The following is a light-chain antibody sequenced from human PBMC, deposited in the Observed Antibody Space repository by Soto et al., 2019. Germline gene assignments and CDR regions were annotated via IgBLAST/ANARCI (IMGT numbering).Light chain of an antibody. V-gene: IGLV2-14*01. CDR2: GVS. CDR1: RSDIGSYNY. J-gene: IGLJ1*01. Sequence: QSALTQPASVSGSPGQSXXXXCSGTRSDIGSYNYVAWYQQFPGKTPKILIYGVSNRPSGVSSRFSGSKSGNTASLTISGLQAEDEADYYCISYTGSSTSYVFGSGTKLTVL. CDR3: ISYTGSSTSYV.